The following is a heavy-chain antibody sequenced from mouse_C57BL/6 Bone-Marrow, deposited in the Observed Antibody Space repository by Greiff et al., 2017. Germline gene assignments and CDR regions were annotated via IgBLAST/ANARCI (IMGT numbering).Heavy chain of an antibody. CDR3: TTSLWDGY. CDR1: GFNIKDDY. CDR2: IDPGNGDT. D-gene: IGHD4-1*01. V-gene: IGHV14-4*01. J-gene: IGHJ3*01. Sequence: VQLKESGAELVRPGASVKLSCPASGFNIKDDYMHWVKQRPEQGLEWIGWIDPGNGDTEYASKIQGKATITADTSSNTAYLQLSSLTSEDTAVYCCTTSLWDGYWCQGTLITVTA.